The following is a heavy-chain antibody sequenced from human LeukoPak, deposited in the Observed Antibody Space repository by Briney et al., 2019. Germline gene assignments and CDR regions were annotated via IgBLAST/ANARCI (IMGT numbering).Heavy chain of an antibody. Sequence: SVKVSCKASGGTFSSYAISWVRQAPGQGLEWTGGIIPIFGTANYAQKFQGRVTITTDESTSTAYMELSSLRSEDAAVYYCAREYCSGGSCYSEFDYWGQGTLVTVSS. D-gene: IGHD2-15*01. CDR3: AREYCSGGSCYSEFDY. CDR2: IIPIFGTA. V-gene: IGHV1-69*05. CDR1: GGTFSSYA. J-gene: IGHJ4*02.